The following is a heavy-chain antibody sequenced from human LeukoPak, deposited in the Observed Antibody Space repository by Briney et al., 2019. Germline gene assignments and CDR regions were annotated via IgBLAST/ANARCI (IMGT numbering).Heavy chain of an antibody. CDR1: GFTFSSYG. J-gene: IGHJ4*02. CDR3: ARVGGH. Sequence: GGSLRLSCAASGFTFSSYGMSWVRQAPGKGLEWVSAIIDSGGNTFYADSVKGRFSISRDNSKNTLYLQMNSLRVEDTAVYYCARVGGHWGQGTLVTVSS. CDR2: IIDSGGNT. D-gene: IGHD3-10*01. V-gene: IGHV3-23*01.